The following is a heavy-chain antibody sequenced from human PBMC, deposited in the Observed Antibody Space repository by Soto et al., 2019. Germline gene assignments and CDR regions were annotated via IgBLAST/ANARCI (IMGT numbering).Heavy chain of an antibody. CDR1: GFSLSTSGVG. V-gene: IGHV2-5*01. Sequence: QITLKESGPTLVKPTQTLTLTCTFSGFSLSTSGVGVGWIRQPPGKTLEWLALIYWYDDKRYSPSLKSKLTNTKDNSKNHVALTITNRDPVDTAAYYCAHSIVVVVAANPHYYGMDVWGQGTTVTVSS. CDR2: IYWYDDK. J-gene: IGHJ6*02. D-gene: IGHD2-15*01. CDR3: AHSIVVVVAANPHYYGMDV.